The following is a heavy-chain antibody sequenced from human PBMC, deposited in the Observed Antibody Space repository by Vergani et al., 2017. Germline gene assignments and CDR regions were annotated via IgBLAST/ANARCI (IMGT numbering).Heavy chain of an antibody. V-gene: IGHV3-11*01. Sequence: QVQLVQSGAEVKKPGASVKVSCKASGYTFTGDYMHWTRQAPGKGLEWVSYISSSGSTIYYADSVKGRFTISRDNAKNSLYLQMNSLRAEDTAVYYCARRSIAAPADFDPWGQGTLVTVSS. CDR1: GYTFTGDY. J-gene: IGHJ5*02. CDR2: ISSSGSTI. CDR3: ARRSIAAPADFDP. D-gene: IGHD6-6*01.